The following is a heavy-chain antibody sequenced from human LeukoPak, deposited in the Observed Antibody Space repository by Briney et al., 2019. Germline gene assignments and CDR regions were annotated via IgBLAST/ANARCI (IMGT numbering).Heavy chain of an antibody. Sequence: ASVKVSCKASGYTFTSYYMHWVRQAPGQGLEWMGWMNPNSDNTGSAQKFQGRVTMTRDTSITTAYMELSSLRSEDTAVYYCARARDFWGFDIWGQGTMVTVSS. J-gene: IGHJ3*02. D-gene: IGHD3-3*01. CDR2: MNPNSDNT. CDR1: GYTFTSYY. V-gene: IGHV1-8*02. CDR3: ARARDFWGFDI.